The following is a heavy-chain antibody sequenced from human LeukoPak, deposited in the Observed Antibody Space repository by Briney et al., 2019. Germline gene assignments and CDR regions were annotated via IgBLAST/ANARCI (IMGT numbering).Heavy chain of an antibody. D-gene: IGHD2/OR15-2a*01. V-gene: IGHV3-30*18. Sequence: PGRSLRLSCAPSGFTFGSSSMHWVRQAPGKGLEWVSTISHDGTNKNYGDSVKGRFTISRDNSKNTLYVQMNNLRVEDTAVYFCAKDTPFPNSGYYHYWGQGTLVSVSS. CDR3: AKDTPFPNSGYYHY. CDR1: GFTFGSSS. CDR2: ISHDGTNK. J-gene: IGHJ4*02.